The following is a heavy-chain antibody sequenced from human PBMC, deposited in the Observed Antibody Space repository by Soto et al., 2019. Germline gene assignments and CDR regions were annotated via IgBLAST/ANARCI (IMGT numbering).Heavy chain of an antibody. V-gene: IGHV3-21*01. J-gene: IGHJ4*02. D-gene: IGHD4-17*01. CDR1: GFTFSSYS. CDR3: ARVLDYGDYTIDY. Sequence: GGSLRLSCAASGFTFSSYSMNWVRQAPGKGLEWVSSISSSSSYIYYADSVKGRFTISRDNAKNSLYLQMNSLRAEDTAVYYCARVLDYGDYTIDYWGQGTLVTVSS. CDR2: ISSSSSYI.